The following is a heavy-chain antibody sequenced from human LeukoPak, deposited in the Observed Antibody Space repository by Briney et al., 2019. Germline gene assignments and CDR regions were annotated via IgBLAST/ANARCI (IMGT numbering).Heavy chain of an antibody. CDR1: GFTVGSNY. CDR2: IYSGGST. Sequence: GGSLRLSCAASGFTVGSNYMSWVRQAPGKGLEWVSVIYSGGSTYYADSVKGRFTISRDNSKNTLYLQMNSLRAEDTGVYYCAKEKKLEPFDYWGQGTLVTVSS. CDR3: AKEKKLEPFDY. J-gene: IGHJ4*02. D-gene: IGHD1-1*01. V-gene: IGHV3-53*05.